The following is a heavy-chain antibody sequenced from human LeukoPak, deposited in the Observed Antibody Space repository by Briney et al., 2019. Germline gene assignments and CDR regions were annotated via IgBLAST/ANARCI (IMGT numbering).Heavy chain of an antibody. Sequence: GGSLRLSCAASGFTFSNYAMTWVRQAPGKGLEWVSTISGSAGSTFYADSVKGRFTISRDNSKNTLFLQMSSLRDEDTAVYYCARIGGDRDPFDYWGQGTLVTVSS. CDR1: GFTFSNYA. V-gene: IGHV3-23*01. CDR3: ARIGGDRDPFDY. CDR2: ISGSAGST. D-gene: IGHD2-21*02. J-gene: IGHJ4*02.